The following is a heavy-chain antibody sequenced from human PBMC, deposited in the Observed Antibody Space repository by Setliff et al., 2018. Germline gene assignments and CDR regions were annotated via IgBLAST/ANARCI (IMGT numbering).Heavy chain of an antibody. CDR1: GYTFTSYA. V-gene: IGHV1-18*01. D-gene: IGHD3-22*01. CDR2: ISAYNDNT. CDR3: ARASPHHPYDSSGYYYGDY. J-gene: IGHJ4*02. Sequence: ASVKVSCKTSGYTFTSYAISWVRQAPGQGLEWMGWISAYNDNTNYAQKFQGRVTMTTDTSTSTAYMELTSLRSDDTAVYYCARASPHHPYDSSGYYYGDYCGQGTLVTVSS.